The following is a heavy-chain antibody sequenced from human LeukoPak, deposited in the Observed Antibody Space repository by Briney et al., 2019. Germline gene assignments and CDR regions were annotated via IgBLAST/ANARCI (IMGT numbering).Heavy chain of an antibody. D-gene: IGHD4-23*01. Sequence: PSQTLSLTCTVSGGSISSGGYYWSWIRQHPGKGLEWIGYIYYSGSTYYNPSLESRVTISVDTSKNQFSLKLSSVTAADTAVYYCARGGGKPLYYYYGMDVWGQGTAVTVSS. V-gene: IGHV4-31*03. CDR2: IYYSGST. J-gene: IGHJ6*02. CDR1: GGSISSGGYY. CDR3: ARGGGKPLYYYYGMDV.